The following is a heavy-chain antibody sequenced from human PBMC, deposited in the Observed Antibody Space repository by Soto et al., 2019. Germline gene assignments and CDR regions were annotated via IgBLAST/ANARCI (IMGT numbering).Heavy chain of an antibody. D-gene: IGHD3-3*01. CDR2: IYYSGST. CDR3: ARGYLGDLLYYDFWSGYDY. CDR1: GGSISSYY. V-gene: IGHV4-59*01. Sequence: SETLSLTCTVSGGSISSYYWSWIRQPPGKGLEWIGYIYYSGSTNYNPSLKSRVTISVDTSKNQFSLKLSSVTAADTAVYYCARGYLGDLLYYDFWSGYDYWGQGPLVTVSS. J-gene: IGHJ4*02.